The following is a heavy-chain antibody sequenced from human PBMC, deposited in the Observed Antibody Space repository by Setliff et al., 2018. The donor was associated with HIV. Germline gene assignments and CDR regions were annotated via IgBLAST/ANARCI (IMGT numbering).Heavy chain of an antibody. J-gene: IGHJ6*03. CDR1: GFTFGDHT. CDR2: IRRKSHGGTI. Sequence: PGGSLRLSCTTSGFTFGDHTMGWVRQAPGQGLEWVGFIRRKSHGGTIQYAASVKGRFTFSRDDSKSIAYLQMNSLETEDTAVYYCIRHYYMDVWGKGTTVTVSS. V-gene: IGHV3-49*04. D-gene: IGHD6-6*01. CDR3: IRHYYMDV.